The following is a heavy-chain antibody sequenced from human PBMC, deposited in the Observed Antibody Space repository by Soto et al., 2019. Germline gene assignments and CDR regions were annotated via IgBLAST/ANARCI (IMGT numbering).Heavy chain of an antibody. J-gene: IGHJ4*02. Sequence: SETLSLTCTVTGRSISSSSYYWGWIRQPPGKGLEGIGSIYYSGSTYYNPSLKSRVSISVDTSKNQFSLKLSSVTAADTAVYYCARHATAMVIGFYDYWGQGTLVTVS. CDR1: GRSISSSSYY. D-gene: IGHD5-18*01. CDR3: ARHATAMVIGFYDY. CDR2: IYYSGST. V-gene: IGHV4-39*01.